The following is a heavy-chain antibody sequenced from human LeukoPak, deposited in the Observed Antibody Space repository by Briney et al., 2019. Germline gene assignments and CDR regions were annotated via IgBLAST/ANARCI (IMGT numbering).Heavy chain of an antibody. CDR3: VRDTSRVFDY. Sequence: HPGGSLRLSCAASGFTFSNYWINWVRQAPGKGLEWVAIIKTDGSEKYYVDSVKGRFTVSRDNGKNSLYLQMDSLRAEDTAVYYCVRDTSRVFDYWGQGALVTVFS. J-gene: IGHJ4*02. CDR1: GFTFSNYW. CDR2: IKTDGSEK. D-gene: IGHD3-16*01. V-gene: IGHV3-7*01.